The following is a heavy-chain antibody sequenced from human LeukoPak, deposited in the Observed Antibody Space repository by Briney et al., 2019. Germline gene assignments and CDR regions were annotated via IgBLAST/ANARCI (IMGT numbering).Heavy chain of an antibody. CDR3: ARHDDYGDYNSLLDAFDI. Sequence: PGGSLRLSCAASGFTFSSYSMNWVRQAPGKGLEWVSSISSSSSYIYYADSVKGRFTTSRDNAKNSLYLQMNSLRAEDTAVYYCARHDDYGDYNSLLDAFDIWGQGTMVTVSS. J-gene: IGHJ3*02. CDR2: ISSSSSYI. D-gene: IGHD4-17*01. CDR1: GFTFSSYS. V-gene: IGHV3-21*01.